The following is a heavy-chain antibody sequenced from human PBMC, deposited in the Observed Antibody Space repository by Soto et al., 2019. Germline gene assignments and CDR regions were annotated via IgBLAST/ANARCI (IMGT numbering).Heavy chain of an antibody. V-gene: IGHV3-33*01. CDR2: IWYDGSNK. CDR3: ARDRYSSGWYDLDY. D-gene: IGHD6-19*01. Sequence: QVQLVESGGGVVQPGRSLRLSCAASGFTFSSYGMHWVRQAPGKGLEWVAVIWYDGSNKYYADPVKGRFTISRDNSKNTLYLKMSSLRAEDTAVYYCARDRYSSGWYDLDYWGQGTLVTVSS. CDR1: GFTFSSYG. J-gene: IGHJ4*02.